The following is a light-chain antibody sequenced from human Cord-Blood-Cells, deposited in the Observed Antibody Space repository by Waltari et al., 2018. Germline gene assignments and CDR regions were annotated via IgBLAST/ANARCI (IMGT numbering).Light chain of an antibody. Sequence: QYALTQPASVSGSPGQSITISCTGPSHDVGSYKLVSWYQQHPGKAPKLMIYEGSKRPSGVSNRFSGSKSGNTASLTISGLQAEDEADYYCCSYAGSSNWVFGGGTKLTVL. J-gene: IGLJ3*02. CDR3: CSYAGSSNWV. CDR1: SHDVGSYKL. CDR2: EGS. V-gene: IGLV2-23*01.